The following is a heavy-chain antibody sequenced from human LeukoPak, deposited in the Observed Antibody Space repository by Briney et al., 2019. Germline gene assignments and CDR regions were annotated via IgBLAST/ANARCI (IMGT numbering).Heavy chain of an antibody. V-gene: IGHV4-61*01. CDR2: IYYSGST. Sequence: PSETLSLTCTVSGGSVSSGSYYWSWIRQPPGKGLEWIGYIYYSGSTNYNPSLKSRVTISVDTSKNQFSLKLSSVTAADTAVYYCARGGYYYGSGSYYHYWGQGTLVTVSS. J-gene: IGHJ4*02. D-gene: IGHD3-10*01. CDR1: GGSVSSGSYY. CDR3: ARGGYYYGSGSYYHY.